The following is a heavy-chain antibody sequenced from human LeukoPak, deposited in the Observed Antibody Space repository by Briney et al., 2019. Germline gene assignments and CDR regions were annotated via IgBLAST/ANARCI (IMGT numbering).Heavy chain of an antibody. CDR1: GFTFSSYS. CDR2: ISSSSSYV. CDR3: ARERGYSYGYGDY. Sequence: GGSLRLSCAASGFTFSSYSMNWVRQAPGKGLEWVSSISSSSSYVYYADSVKGRFTISRDNAKNSLYLQMDSLRDEDTAVYYCARERGYSYGYGDYWSQGTLVTVSS. V-gene: IGHV3-21*01. D-gene: IGHD5-18*01. J-gene: IGHJ4*02.